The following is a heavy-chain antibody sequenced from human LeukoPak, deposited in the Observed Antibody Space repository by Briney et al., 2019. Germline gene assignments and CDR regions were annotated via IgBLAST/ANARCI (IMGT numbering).Heavy chain of an antibody. CDR1: GFTVSSNY. CDR2: IYSGGST. CDR3: ARLAYSSGWYAAFDY. Sequence: GGSLRLSCAASGFTVSSNYMSWVRQAPGKGLEGVSVIYSGGSTYYSDSVKGGFTISRDNSKNTLYLQMSSPRAEDTAVYYCARLAYSSGWYAAFDYWGQGTLVTVSS. V-gene: IGHV3-53*01. J-gene: IGHJ4*02. D-gene: IGHD6-19*01.